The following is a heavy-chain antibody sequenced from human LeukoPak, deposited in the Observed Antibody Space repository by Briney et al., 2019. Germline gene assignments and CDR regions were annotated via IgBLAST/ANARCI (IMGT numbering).Heavy chain of an antibody. D-gene: IGHD3-3*01. CDR1: GFTFSSYS. V-gene: IGHV3-21*04. CDR3: AKDTGFLEWIHPIGDAFDI. J-gene: IGHJ3*02. CDR2: ISSSSSYI. Sequence: GGSLRLSCAASGFTFSSYSMNWVRQAPGKGLEWVSSISSSSSYIYYADSVKGRFTISRDNSKNTLYLQMNSLRAEDTAVYYCAKDTGFLEWIHPIGDAFDIWGQGTMVTVSS.